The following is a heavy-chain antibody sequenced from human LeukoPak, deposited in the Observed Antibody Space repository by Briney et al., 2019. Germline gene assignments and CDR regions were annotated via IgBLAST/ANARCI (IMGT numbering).Heavy chain of an antibody. CDR1: GDSISSYY. J-gene: IGHJ4*02. D-gene: IGHD2-21*02. Sequence: SETLSLTCTVSGDSISSYYWSWIRQPAGKGLEWIGRIYTSGSTNYNPSLKSRVTMSVDTSKNQFSLKLSSVTVADTAVYYCARVAYCGGDWYSFDYWGQGTLVTVSS. CDR3: ARVAYCGGDWYSFDY. V-gene: IGHV4-4*07. CDR2: IYTSGST.